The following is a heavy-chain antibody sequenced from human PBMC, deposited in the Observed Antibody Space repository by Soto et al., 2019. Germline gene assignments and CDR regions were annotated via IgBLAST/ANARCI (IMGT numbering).Heavy chain of an antibody. J-gene: IGHJ4*02. CDR3: AKSSPVGDILIGYYIY. CDR2: ISYDGSNK. V-gene: IGHV3-30*18. D-gene: IGHD3-9*01. Sequence: QVQLVESGGGVVQPGRSLRLSCAASGFTFSSYGMHWVRQAPGKGLEWVAVISYDGSNKYYADSVKGRFTISRDNSKNTLYLQMNSLRAEDTAVYYCAKSSPVGDILIGYYIYWGQGTLVTVSS. CDR1: GFTFSSYG.